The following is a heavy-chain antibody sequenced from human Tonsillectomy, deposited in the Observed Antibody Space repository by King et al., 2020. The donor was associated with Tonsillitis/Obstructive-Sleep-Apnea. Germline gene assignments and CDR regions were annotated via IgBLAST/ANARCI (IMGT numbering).Heavy chain of an antibody. CDR3: ARLGDISSFVSLDYFDY. CDR2: IYPGDSDT. D-gene: IGHD6-6*01. V-gene: IGHV5-51*01. Sequence: VQLVESGAEVKKPGESLKISCEGSGYRFTSSWIAWVRQMPGKGLEWMGIIYPGDSDTRYSPSFQGQVTISAGKSISTAYLQWTSLKASDTPMYYCARLGDISSFVSLDYFDYWGQGTLVTVSS. CDR1: GYRFTSSW. J-gene: IGHJ4*02.